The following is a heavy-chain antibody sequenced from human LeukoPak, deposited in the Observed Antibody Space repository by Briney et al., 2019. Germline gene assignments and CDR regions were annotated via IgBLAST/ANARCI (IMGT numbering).Heavy chain of an antibody. CDR3: ARVLSDYDFWSGYRPSSSDY. D-gene: IGHD3-3*01. V-gene: IGHV3-48*03. Sequence: GGSLRLSCAASGFTFSSYEMNWVRQAPGKGLEWVSYISSSGSTIYYADSVKGRFTISRDNAKNSLYLQMKSLRAEDTAVYYCARVLSDYDFWSGYRPSSSDYWGQGTLVTVSS. J-gene: IGHJ4*02. CDR2: ISSSGSTI. CDR1: GFTFSSYE.